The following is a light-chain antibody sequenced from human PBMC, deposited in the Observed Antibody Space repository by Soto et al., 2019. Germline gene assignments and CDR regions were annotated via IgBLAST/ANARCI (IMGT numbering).Light chain of an antibody. CDR1: SSDVGSYNL. V-gene: IGLV2-23*01. CDR2: EDS. Sequence: QSALTQPASVSGSPGQSITIPCTVTSSDVGSYNLVSWYQQHPGKAPKLIMYEDSNRPSGVSNRFSGSNSANTASLTISGLQTEDEADYYFSSYAGLSTYVFGSGTKVTVL. J-gene: IGLJ1*01. CDR3: SSYAGLSTYV.